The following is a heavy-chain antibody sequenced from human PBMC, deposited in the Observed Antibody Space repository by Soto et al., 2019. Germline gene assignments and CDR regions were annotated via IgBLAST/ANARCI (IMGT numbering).Heavy chain of an antibody. CDR2: IYYSGST. J-gene: IGHJ4*02. V-gene: IGHV4-59*01. CDR3: ASSIVGATRFDY. Sequence: SETLSLTCTVSGGSISSYYWSWIRQPPGKGLEWIGYIYYSGSTNYNPSLRSRVTISVDTSKNQFSLKLSSVTAADTAVYYCASSIVGATRFDYWGQGTLVTVSS. CDR1: GGSISSYY. D-gene: IGHD1-26*01.